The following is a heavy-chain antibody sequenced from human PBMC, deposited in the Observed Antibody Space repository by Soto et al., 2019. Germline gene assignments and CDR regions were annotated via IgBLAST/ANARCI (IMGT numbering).Heavy chain of an antibody. CDR3: VKSRGGNNFDFFD. CDR2: VRGNGDPP. Sequence: QPGGSLRLSCSASGFTFSSYAMRWVRQAPGKGLEYVSGVRGNGDPPFYADSVKGRFTISRDNSKNTLYLQMSSLSADDTAVYYCVKSRGGNNFDFFDWGQGALVTVSS. CDR1: GFTFSSYA. V-gene: IGHV3-64D*06. J-gene: IGHJ4*02. D-gene: IGHD5-12*01.